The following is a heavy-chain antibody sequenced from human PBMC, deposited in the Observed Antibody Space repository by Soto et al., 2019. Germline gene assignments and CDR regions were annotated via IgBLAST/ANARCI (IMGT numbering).Heavy chain of an antibody. CDR3: ARRYCSSTGCYASYFDF. D-gene: IGHD2-2*01. CDR1: GGSISSSRYY. Sequence: SETLSLTCSVSGGSISSSRYYWGWIRQPPGKGLEWIGSMSYSGNTYYQSSLKSRVTISVDTSKNQFSLKLGSVTAADTAVYYCARRYCSSTGCYASYFDFWGQGTLVTVSS. J-gene: IGHJ4*02. V-gene: IGHV4-39*01. CDR2: MSYSGNT.